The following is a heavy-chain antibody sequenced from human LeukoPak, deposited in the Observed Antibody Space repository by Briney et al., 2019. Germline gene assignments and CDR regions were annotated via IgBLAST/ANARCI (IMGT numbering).Heavy chain of an antibody. CDR1: GFTFNNYA. CDR2: ITGTGAYT. J-gene: IGHJ4*02. CDR3: AKRSSTSSGYFDL. D-gene: IGHD3-22*01. V-gene: IGHV3-23*01. Sequence: GGSLRLSCAASGFTFNNYAMTWARQAPGKGLEWVSAITGTGAYTNYADSVKGRFTISRDNSKNTMYLQMNSLRAEDTAIYYCAKRSSTSSGYFDLWGWGTLVTVSS.